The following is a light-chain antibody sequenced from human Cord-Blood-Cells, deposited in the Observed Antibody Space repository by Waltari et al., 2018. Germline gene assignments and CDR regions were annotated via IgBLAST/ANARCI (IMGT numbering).Light chain of an antibody. Sequence: EIVLTQSPVSLSLSPGERDTLSSRASQSVSSSYLAWYQQKPGQPPRLLISGASTRATGIPDRFSGSGSGTDFTRTISRLEPEDFAVYYCQQYGSSPWTFGQGTKVEIK. V-gene: IGKV3-20*01. CDR1: QSVSSSY. J-gene: IGKJ1*01. CDR2: GAS. CDR3: QQYGSSPWT.